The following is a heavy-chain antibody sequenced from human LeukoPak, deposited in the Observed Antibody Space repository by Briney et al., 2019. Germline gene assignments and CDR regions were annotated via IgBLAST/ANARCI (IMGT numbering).Heavy chain of an antibody. CDR3: ARGGDSSSWYSWFDP. D-gene: IGHD6-13*01. V-gene: IGHV4-39*07. CDR1: GGSISSSSYY. J-gene: IGHJ5*02. Sequence: SETLSLTCTVSGGSISSSSYYWGWIRQPPGKGLEWIGSIYHSGSTYYNPSLKSRVTISVDRSKNQFSLKLSSVTAADTAVYYCARGGDSSSWYSWFDPWGQGTLVTVSS. CDR2: IYHSGST.